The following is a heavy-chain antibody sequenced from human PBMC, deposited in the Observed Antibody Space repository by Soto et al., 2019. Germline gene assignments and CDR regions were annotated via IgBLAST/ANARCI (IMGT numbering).Heavy chain of an antibody. CDR1: GFTFSSYW. CDR3: VRLIGNSWLDS. Sequence: PGGSLRLSCAASGFTFSSYWMHWVRQAPGKGLVWVSRINNDYAVSVKSRIAISPDISNNQVSLHLNSVTPDDTAVYYCVRLIGNSWLDSWGQGTLVTVSS. CDR2: INND. D-gene: IGHD2-8*01. J-gene: IGHJ5*01. V-gene: IGHV3-74*01.